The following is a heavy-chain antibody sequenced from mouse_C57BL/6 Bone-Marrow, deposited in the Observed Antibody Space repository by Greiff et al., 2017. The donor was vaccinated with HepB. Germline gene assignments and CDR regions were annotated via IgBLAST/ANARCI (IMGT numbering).Heavy chain of an antibody. Sequence: VQLQESGAELARPGASVKLSCKASGYTFTSYGISWVKQRTGQGLEWIGEIYPRSGNTYYNEQFKGKATLTADNSSSTAYMELRSLTSADSAVYFCARRKLGLNVDYWGQGTTLTVSS. CDR3: ARRKLGLNVDY. CDR1: GYTFTSYG. V-gene: IGHV1-81*01. D-gene: IGHD4-1*01. J-gene: IGHJ2*01. CDR2: IYPRSGNT.